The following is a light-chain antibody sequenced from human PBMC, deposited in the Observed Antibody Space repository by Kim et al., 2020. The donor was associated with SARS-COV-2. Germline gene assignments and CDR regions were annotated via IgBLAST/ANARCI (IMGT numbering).Light chain of an antibody. CDR3: NSRDTSAVL. J-gene: IGLJ2*01. CDR1: SLRTHY. CDR2: GKH. Sequence: GALEQAIRITYQGDSLRTHYGNWYQQKPRQAHLLVIYGKHNRPSGIPDRFSGSTSENTASLTITGAQAEDEADYYCNSRDTSAVLFGGGTQLTVL. V-gene: IGLV3-19*01.